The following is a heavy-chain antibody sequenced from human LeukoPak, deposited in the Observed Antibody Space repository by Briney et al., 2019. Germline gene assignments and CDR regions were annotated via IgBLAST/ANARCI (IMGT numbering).Heavy chain of an antibody. J-gene: IGHJ3*02. V-gene: IGHV1-46*01. CDR3: ARDLFAVAGVWRDAFDI. CDR2: INTSGGST. D-gene: IGHD6-19*01. Sequence: GASVKVSCKASGYTFTSYYMHWVRQAPGQGLEWMGIINTSGGSTSYAQKFQGRVTMTRDMSTSTVYMELSSLRSEDTAVYYCARDLFAVAGVWRDAFDIWGQGTMVTVSS. CDR1: GYTFTSYY.